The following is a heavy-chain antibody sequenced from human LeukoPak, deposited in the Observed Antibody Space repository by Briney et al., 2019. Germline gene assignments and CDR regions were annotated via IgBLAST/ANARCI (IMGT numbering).Heavy chain of an antibody. CDR1: GYTLTMFH. J-gene: IGHJ5*02. V-gene: IGHV1-2*02. Sequence: GASVKDSCKASGYTLTMFHMHWVRQAPGQGLERMGTIKPSGGTNCAQKFQGRATMTRDTSISTAYMELSRLRSDDTAVYYCARDIDSSGFNWFDPWGQGTLVTVSS. D-gene: IGHD3-22*01. CDR2: IKPSGGT. CDR3: ARDIDSSGFNWFDP.